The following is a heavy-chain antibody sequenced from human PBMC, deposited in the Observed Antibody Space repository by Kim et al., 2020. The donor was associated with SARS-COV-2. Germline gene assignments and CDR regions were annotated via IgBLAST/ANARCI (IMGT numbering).Heavy chain of an antibody. CDR1: GFSLSSGTYY. V-gene: IGHV4-30-4*01. Sequence: SETLSRTCSVSGFSLSSGTYYWSWIRQTPGKGLEWLGYINYRGRTFYNPSLHRRVSISLDTSKNSFSLKLTSMTAADTAVYYCAREGGSVVTPDFWGQGTLVTVSS. CDR3: AREGGSVVTPDF. D-gene: IGHD2-21*02. CDR2: INYRGRT. J-gene: IGHJ4*02.